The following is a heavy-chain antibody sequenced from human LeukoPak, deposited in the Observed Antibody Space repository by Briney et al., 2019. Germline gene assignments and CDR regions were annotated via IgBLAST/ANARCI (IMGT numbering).Heavy chain of an antibody. D-gene: IGHD3-16*01. J-gene: IGHJ4*02. Sequence: VASVKASCKVSGYTFTDYYMHWVQQAPGKGLEGMGLVHPEDGETIYAEKFQGRVTITADTSTDTAYMELSSLRSEDTAVYYCATDPNGLPGGYWGQGTLVTVSS. V-gene: IGHV1-69-2*01. CDR2: VHPEDGET. CDR3: ATDPNGLPGGY. CDR1: GYTFTDYY.